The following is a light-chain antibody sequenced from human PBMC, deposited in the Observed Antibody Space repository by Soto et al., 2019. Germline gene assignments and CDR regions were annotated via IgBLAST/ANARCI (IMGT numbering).Light chain of an antibody. CDR1: QSILYSANNKNF. CDR2: WAS. V-gene: IGKV4-1*01. Sequence: DIVMTQSPDSLAVSLGERATINCKSSQSILYSANNKNFLAWYQQKPGQPPKLLIYWASTRESGVPDRFSGSESGTDFTLTISSLQAEDVAVYYCHQYYSTPDTFGQGTRLEIK. CDR3: HQYYSTPDT. J-gene: IGKJ2*01.